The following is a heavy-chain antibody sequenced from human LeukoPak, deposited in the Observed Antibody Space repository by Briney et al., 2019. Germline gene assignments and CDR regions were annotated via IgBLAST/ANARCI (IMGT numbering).Heavy chain of an antibody. CDR2: ISCDGSNK. CDR3: AKNEQQLGGFDY. Sequence: GGSLRLSCAASGFTFSSYGMHWVRQAPGKGLEWVAVISCDGSNKYYADSVKGRFTISRDNSKNTLYLQMNSLRAEDTAVYYCAKNEQQLGGFDYWGQGTLVTVSS. CDR1: GFTFSSYG. J-gene: IGHJ4*02. V-gene: IGHV3-30*18. D-gene: IGHD6-13*01.